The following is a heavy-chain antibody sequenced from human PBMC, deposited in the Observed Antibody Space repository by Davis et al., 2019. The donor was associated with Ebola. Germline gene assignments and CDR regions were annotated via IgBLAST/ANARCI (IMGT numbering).Heavy chain of an antibody. V-gene: IGHV2-5*02. CDR3: AHSWWELRHFYFDY. J-gene: IGHJ4*02. CDR1: GFSLSTSGMG. CDR2: IYWDGDE. Sequence: SGPTLVKPTQTLTLTCTFSGFSLSTSGMGVGWIRQPPGKALEWLALIYWDGDERYSPSLRSRLTITKDTSRNRVVLTMTNMDPVDTATYYCAHSWWELRHFYFDYWGQGTLVTVSS. D-gene: IGHD1-26*01.